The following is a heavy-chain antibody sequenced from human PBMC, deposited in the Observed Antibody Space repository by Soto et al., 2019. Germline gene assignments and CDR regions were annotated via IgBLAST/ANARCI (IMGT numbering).Heavy chain of an antibody. J-gene: IGHJ6*02. CDR2: IIPTCGKA. V-gene: IGHV1-69*05. Sequence: SVKVSCKASGGTFSSYAISWVRQAPGQGLEWMGGIIPTCGKANYAQKFQGRVTITTDTSTSTADRELSTLRSDATAVYYCARVGDIVVGVAGNDYYYYGMGVRGQGTTVTVSS. D-gene: IGHD2-15*01. CDR1: GGTFSSYA. CDR3: ARVGDIVVGVAGNDYYYYGMGV.